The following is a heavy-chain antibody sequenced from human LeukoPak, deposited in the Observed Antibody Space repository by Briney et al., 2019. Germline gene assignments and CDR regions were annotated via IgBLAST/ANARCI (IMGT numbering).Heavy chain of an antibody. CDR1: GGTFSSYA. J-gene: IGHJ4*02. D-gene: IGHD3-10*01. CDR3: ARVSPGSGSPPEDY. CDR2: IIPILGIA. Sequence: GASVKVSCKASGGTFSSYAISWVRQAPGQGLEWMGRIIPILGIANYAQKFQGRVTITADKSTSTAYMELSSLRSEDTAVYYCARVSPGSGSPPEDYWGQGTLVTVSS. V-gene: IGHV1-69*04.